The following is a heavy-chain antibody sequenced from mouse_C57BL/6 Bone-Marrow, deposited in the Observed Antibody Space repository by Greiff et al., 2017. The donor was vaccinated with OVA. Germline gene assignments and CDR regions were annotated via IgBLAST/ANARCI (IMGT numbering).Heavy chain of an antibody. V-gene: IGHV1-64*01. CDR1: GYTFTSYW. Sequence: VQLQQPGAELVKPGASVKLSCKASGYTFTSYWMHWVKQRPGPGLEWIGMIHPNSGSTNYNEKFKSKATLTVDKSSSTAYMQLSSLTSEDSAVYYCARDGILSFAYWGQGTLVTVSA. J-gene: IGHJ3*01. CDR3: ARDGILSFAY. CDR2: IHPNSGST. D-gene: IGHD2-1*01.